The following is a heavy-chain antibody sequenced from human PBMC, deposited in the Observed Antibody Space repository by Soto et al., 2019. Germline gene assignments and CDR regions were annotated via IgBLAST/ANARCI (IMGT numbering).Heavy chain of an antibody. V-gene: IGHV1-46*03. CDR3: ARDLTDYPRSFDI. CDR2: INPSGGST. CDR1: GYTFTSYY. Sequence: ASVKVSCKASGYTFTSYYMHWVRQAPGQGLEWMGIINPSGGSTSYAQKFQGRVTMTRDTSTSTVYMELSSLRAEDTAVYYCARDLTDYPRSFDIWGQGTMVTVSS. J-gene: IGHJ3*02. D-gene: IGHD4-17*01.